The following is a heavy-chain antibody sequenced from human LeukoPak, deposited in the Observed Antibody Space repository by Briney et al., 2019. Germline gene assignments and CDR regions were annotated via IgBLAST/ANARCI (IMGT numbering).Heavy chain of an antibody. CDR2: IYPGGSET. D-gene: IGHD5-24*01. CDR1: GYSFSSYW. CDR3: ARASRDGYNQNFDH. J-gene: IGHJ4*02. V-gene: IGHV5-51*01. Sequence: GESLKISCKGLGYSFSSYWNAWVRQRPGKGLEWMGIIYPGGSETRYDPSFQGQVTISADSSTSTAYLQWSSLRASDTAMYYCARASRDGYNQNFDHWGQGTLVTVSA.